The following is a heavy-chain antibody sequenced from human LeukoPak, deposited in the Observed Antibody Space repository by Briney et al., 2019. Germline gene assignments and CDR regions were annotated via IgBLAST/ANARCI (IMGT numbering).Heavy chain of an antibody. CDR3: ARDQGYYDILTGYYNNPSPYDY. Sequence: EASVKVSCKASGYTFTSYGISWVRQAPGQGLEWMGWISAYNGNTNYAQKLQGRVTMTTDTSTSTAYMELRSLRSDDTAVYYCARDQGYYDILTGYYNNPSPYDYWGQGALVTVSS. CDR2: ISAYNGNT. J-gene: IGHJ4*02. CDR1: GYTFTSYG. D-gene: IGHD3-9*01. V-gene: IGHV1-18*01.